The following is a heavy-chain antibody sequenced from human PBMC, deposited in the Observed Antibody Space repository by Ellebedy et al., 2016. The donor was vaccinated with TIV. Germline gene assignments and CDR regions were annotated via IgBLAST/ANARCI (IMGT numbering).Heavy chain of an antibody. CDR3: ARGMKLGIVWYYFDY. Sequence: AASVKVSCKASGYTFTGYYMHWVRQAPGQGLEWMEWINPNSGGTNYAQKFQGWVTMTRDTSISTAYMDLSRLRPDDTAVYYCARGMKLGIVWYYFDYWGQGTLVTVSS. D-gene: IGHD7-27*01. CDR2: INPNSGGT. J-gene: IGHJ4*02. V-gene: IGHV1-2*04. CDR1: GYTFTGYY.